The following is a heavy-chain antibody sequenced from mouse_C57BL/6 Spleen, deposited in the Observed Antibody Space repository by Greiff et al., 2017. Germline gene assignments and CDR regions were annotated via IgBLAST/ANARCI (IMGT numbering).Heavy chain of an antibody. V-gene: IGHV1-62-2*01. Sequence: VQLQQSGAELVKPWASLTLSCKASGYTFTEYTIHWVKQRSGQGLVWIGWFYPGSGSIKYNEKFKDKATLTAAKSSSKVYMELSILTSEDSAVYFCTRHEARSSLYAMDYWGQGTSVTVSS. D-gene: IGHD1-1*01. CDR2: FYPGSGSI. J-gene: IGHJ4*01. CDR3: TRHEARSSLYAMDY. CDR1: GYTFTEYT.